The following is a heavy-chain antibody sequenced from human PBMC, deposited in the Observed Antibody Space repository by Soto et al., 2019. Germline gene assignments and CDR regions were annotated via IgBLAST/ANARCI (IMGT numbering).Heavy chain of an antibody. CDR1: GYIFVNYG. J-gene: IGHJ6*02. D-gene: IGHD3-16*01. CDR3: VMVDNYVTPTPQDV. CDR2: ISPYTGNT. V-gene: IGHV1-18*01. Sequence: QVQLVQSGDEVKKPGASVKVSCKASGYIFVNYGIALVRQAPGQGLEWMGWISPYTGNTHSATKIQGRLTVTTDTSTGTAYMDLGSLTSDDTAVYYCVMVDNYVTPTPQDVWGQGTTVTVSS.